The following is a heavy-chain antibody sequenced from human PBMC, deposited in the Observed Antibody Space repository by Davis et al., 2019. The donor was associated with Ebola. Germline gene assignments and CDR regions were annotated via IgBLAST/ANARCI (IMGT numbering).Heavy chain of an antibody. CDR1: GYTFTSYY. J-gene: IGHJ4*02. CDR2: VHGGNGNT. V-gene: IGHV1-3*01. CDR3: ARASFGYNSGWYADY. Sequence: ASVKVSCKASGYTFTSYYIHWVRQAPGQRLEWMGWVHGGNGNTKYSQRFQGRVTITTDTSASTVYLDLTSLRSEDTAVFYCARASFGYNSGWYADYWGPGSLVTVSS. D-gene: IGHD6-19*01.